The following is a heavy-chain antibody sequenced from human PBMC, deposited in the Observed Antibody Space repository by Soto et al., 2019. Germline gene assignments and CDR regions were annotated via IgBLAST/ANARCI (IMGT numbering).Heavy chain of an antibody. CDR1: GYTFTSYG. CDR3: ARDHYDILTGRLFDY. CDR2: ISAYNGNT. Sequence: ASVKVSCKASGYTFTSYGISWVRQAPGQGLEWMGWISAYNGNTNYAQKLQGRVTMTTDTSTSTAYMELRNLRSDDTAVYYCARDHYDILTGRLFDYWGQGTLVTVSS. J-gene: IGHJ4*02. D-gene: IGHD3-9*01. V-gene: IGHV1-18*01.